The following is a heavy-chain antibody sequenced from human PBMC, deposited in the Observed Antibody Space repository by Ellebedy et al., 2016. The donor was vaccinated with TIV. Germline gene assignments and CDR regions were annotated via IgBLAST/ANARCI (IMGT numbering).Heavy chain of an antibody. Sequence: ASVKVSCKASAYSFCSYPMHWVRQPPGQGLEWTGMINPSGGSTRYEQKFQGRVTMTRDTSTSTVYMELSSLGSEDTAVYYWARASGDDWGQGTQVTVSS. D-gene: IGHD3-3*01. V-gene: IGHV1-46*01. J-gene: IGHJ4*02. CDR2: INPSGGST. CDR1: AYSFCSYP. CDR3: ARASGDD.